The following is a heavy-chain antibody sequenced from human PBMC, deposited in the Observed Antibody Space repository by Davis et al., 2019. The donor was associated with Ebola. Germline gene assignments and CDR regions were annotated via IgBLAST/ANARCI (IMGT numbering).Heavy chain of an antibody. CDR3: ARGAPITMVLVVIVYGLDV. V-gene: IGHV1-2*02. Sequence: AASVKVSCKGSGYTVTDYYMHWVRQAPGQGLEWMGWINPNSGGTNYAQKFQGRFTMTRDTSISTAYMELTRLTSDDTAVYYCARGAPITMVLVVIVYGLDVWGRGTTVTVSS. CDR1: GYTVTDYY. J-gene: IGHJ6*02. D-gene: IGHD3-22*01. CDR2: INPNSGGT.